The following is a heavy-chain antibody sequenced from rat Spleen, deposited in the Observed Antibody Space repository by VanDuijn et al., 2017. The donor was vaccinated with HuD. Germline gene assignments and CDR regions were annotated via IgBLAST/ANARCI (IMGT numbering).Heavy chain of an antibody. D-gene: IGHD1-11*01. J-gene: IGHJ2*01. CDR3: TRGEEAIGGY. V-gene: IGHV5-20*01. CDR2: ISSGGGGT. Sequence: EVKLVESGGGLVQPGRSLKLSCAASGFNFNDYWMGWVRQAPGKGLEWVASISSGGGGTYYADSVEGRFTISRDNAKSTLYLQMNSLRSEDTATYYCTRGEEAIGGYWGQGVMVTVSS. CDR1: GFNFNDYW.